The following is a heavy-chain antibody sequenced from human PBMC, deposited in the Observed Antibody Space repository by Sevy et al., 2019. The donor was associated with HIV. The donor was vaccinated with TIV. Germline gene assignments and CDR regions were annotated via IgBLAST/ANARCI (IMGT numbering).Heavy chain of an antibody. CDR1: GFTFDDYA. CDR2: ISWNSGSI. D-gene: IGHD3-10*01. J-gene: IGHJ6*02. CDR3: TLTFDYYYYYGMDV. Sequence: GGSLRLSCAASGFTFDDYAMHWVRQAPGKGLEWVSGISWNSGSIGYADSVKGRFTISRDNAKNSLYLQMNSLRAEDTALYYCTLTFDYYYYYGMDVWGQGTTVTVSS. V-gene: IGHV3-9*01.